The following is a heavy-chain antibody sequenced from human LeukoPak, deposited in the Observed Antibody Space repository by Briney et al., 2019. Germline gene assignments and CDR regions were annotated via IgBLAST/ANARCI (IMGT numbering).Heavy chain of an antibody. V-gene: IGHV1-8*03. CDR2: MNPNSGNT. J-gene: IGHJ6*03. CDR1: GYTFTSYD. D-gene: IGHD2-2*01. Sequence: GASVKVSCKASGYTFTSYDINWVRQATGQGLEWMGRMNPNSGNTGYAQKFQGRVTITRNTSISTAYMELSSLRSEDTAVYYCARGGYCSSTSCPYYMDVWGKGTTVTVSS. CDR3: ARGGYCSSTSCPYYMDV.